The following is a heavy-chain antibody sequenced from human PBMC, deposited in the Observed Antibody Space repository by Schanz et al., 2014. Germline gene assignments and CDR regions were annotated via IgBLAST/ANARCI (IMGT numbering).Heavy chain of an antibody. D-gene: IGHD1-1*01. J-gene: IGHJ4*02. V-gene: IGHV3-23*01. CDR3: AKIERNED. Sequence: EVQLLESGGGLVQPGGSLKLSCAASGLIFSNYDMSWVRQAPGKGLEWISTISNSGGTNYAESVKGRFNIYRDNSKNTLYLQMNSLRAEDTAVYFCAKIERNEDWGQGTLVTVSS. CDR2: ISNSGGT. CDR1: GLIFSNYD.